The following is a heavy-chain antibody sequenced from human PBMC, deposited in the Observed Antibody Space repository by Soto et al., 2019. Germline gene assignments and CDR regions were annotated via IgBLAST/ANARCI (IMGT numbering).Heavy chain of an antibody. D-gene: IGHD2-2*01. V-gene: IGHV3-15*07. J-gene: IGHJ6*02. CDR1: GFTFSNAW. CDR2: IKSKTDGGTT. Sequence: GGSLRLSCAASGFTFSNAWMNWVRQAPGKGLEWVGRIKSKTDGGTTDYAAPVKGRFTISRDDSKNTLYLQMNSLKTEDTAVYYCSSPIINCSSTSCSYYYYYYYGMDVWGQGTTVTVSS. CDR3: SSPIINCSSTSCSYYYYYYYGMDV.